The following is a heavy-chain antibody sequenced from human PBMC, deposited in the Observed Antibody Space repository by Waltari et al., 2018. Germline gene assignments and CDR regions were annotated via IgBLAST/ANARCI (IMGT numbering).Heavy chain of an antibody. J-gene: IGHJ4*02. V-gene: IGHV1-24*01. D-gene: IGHD1-26*01. Sequence: QVQLVQSGAEVKKPGASVKVSCKVSGYTLTDLSIHWVRQAPGQGLEWMGGFDPEDGETIYAQKFQSRVTMIENTSTDTAYMELSSLRSEDTAVYYWATDKGDVGATKVAYYFDYWGQGTLVTVSS. CDR2: FDPEDGET. CDR1: GYTLTDLS. CDR3: ATDKGDVGATKVAYYFDY.